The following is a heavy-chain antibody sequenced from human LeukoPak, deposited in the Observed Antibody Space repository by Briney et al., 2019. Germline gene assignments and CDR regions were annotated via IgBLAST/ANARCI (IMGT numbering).Heavy chain of an antibody. V-gene: IGHV4-30-4*01. CDR2: IYDSGST. CDR3: ARQSGDQSSAWYFDA. Sequence: SETLSLTCTVSGASIRSGDYYWSWIRQPPGKGLEWIGYIYDSGSTYYNPSLKSRVTTSVDTSTDQFSLRLSSATAADTAIYYCARQSGDQSSAWYFDAWGQGTLVTVSS. D-gene: IGHD6-19*01. CDR1: GASIRSGDYY. J-gene: IGHJ4*02.